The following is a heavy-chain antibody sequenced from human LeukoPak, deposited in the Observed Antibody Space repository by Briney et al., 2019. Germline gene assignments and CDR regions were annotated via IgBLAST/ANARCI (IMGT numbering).Heavy chain of an antibody. CDR3: ARRGVRAENH. V-gene: IGHV4-39*07. CDR1: GGSISSSSYY. D-gene: IGHD3-10*01. CDR2: IYYSGST. J-gene: IGHJ5*02. Sequence: SETLSLTCTVSGGSISSSSYYWGWIRQPPGKGLEWIGSIYYSGSTYYNPSLKSRVTISVDTSKNQFSLKLSSVTAADTAVYYCARRGVRAENHWGQGTLVTVSS.